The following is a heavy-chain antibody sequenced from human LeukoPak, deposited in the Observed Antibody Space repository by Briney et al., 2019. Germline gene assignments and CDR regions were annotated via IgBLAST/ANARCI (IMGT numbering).Heavy chain of an antibody. CDR3: ARGAHCSGGSCYSGGYYYYYYYMDV. J-gene: IGHJ6*03. Sequence: ASVKVSCKASGYTFTSYYMHWVRQAPGQGLEWMGIINPSGGSTSYAQKFQGRVTMTRDMSTSTVYMELSSLRSEDTAVYYCARGAHCSGGSCYSGGYYYYYYYMDVWGKGTTVTVSS. CDR1: GYTFTSYY. D-gene: IGHD2-15*01. V-gene: IGHV1-46*01. CDR2: INPSGGST.